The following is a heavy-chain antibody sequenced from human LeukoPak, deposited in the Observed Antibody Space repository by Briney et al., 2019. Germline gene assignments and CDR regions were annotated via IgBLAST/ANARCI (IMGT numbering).Heavy chain of an antibody. V-gene: IGHV3-53*01. J-gene: IGHJ4*02. Sequence: GGSLGLSCAASGFTVSSNYMSWVRQAPGKGLEWVSVIYSGGSTYYADSVKGRFTISRDNSKNTLYLQMNSLRAEDTAVYYCARELRGSGWYVDYWGQGTLVTVSS. D-gene: IGHD6-19*01. CDR2: IYSGGST. CDR3: ARELRGSGWYVDY. CDR1: GFTVSSNY.